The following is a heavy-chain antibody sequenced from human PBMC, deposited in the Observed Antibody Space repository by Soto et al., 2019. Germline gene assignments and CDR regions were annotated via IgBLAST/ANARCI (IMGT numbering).Heavy chain of an antibody. CDR2: IYPGDSDT. J-gene: IGHJ6*02. CDR3: AGGGVRGVITRTRDYYGMDV. D-gene: IGHD3-10*01. CDR1: GDSFTSYW. Sequence: GEALKISCKGSGDSFTSYWIGWVRQMPGKGLEWMGIIYPGDSDTRYSPSFQGQVTISADKSISTAYLQWSSLKASDTAMYYCAGGGVRGVITRTRDYYGMDVWGQGTTVTVSS. V-gene: IGHV5-51*01.